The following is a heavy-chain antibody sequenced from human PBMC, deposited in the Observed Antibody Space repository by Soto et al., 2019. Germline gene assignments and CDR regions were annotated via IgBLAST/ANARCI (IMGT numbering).Heavy chain of an antibody. D-gene: IGHD3-16*01. Sequence: PSETLSLTCTVSGDSISNYYWNWIRQPPGKGLEWIGFFYYSASTNYNPSLKGRVTMSVDTSKNQFSLKLSSVTAADTAVYYCARDRMGVGEFDPWGQGTLVTVSS. CDR3: ARDRMGVGEFDP. J-gene: IGHJ5*02. CDR1: GDSISNYY. V-gene: IGHV4-59*01. CDR2: FYYSAST.